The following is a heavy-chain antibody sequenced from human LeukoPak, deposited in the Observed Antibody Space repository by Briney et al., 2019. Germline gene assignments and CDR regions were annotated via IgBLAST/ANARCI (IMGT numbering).Heavy chain of an antibody. J-gene: IGHJ4*02. CDR3: AKIAETSGTYGQGFDY. D-gene: IGHD1-26*01. CDR2: ISGSGAST. CDR1: GFTFSSYG. V-gene: IGHV3-23*01. Sequence: PGGSLRLSCTASGFTFSSYGMSWVRQAPGKGLEWVSAISGSGASTYDADSVKGRFTISRDNSKNTLYLQMNSLRVEDTAVYYCAKIAETSGTYGQGFDYWGQGTLVTVSS.